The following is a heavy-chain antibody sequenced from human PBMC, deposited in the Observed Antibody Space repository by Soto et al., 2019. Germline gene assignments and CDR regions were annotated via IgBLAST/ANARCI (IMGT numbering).Heavy chain of an antibody. D-gene: IGHD6-19*01. CDR3: TSAAVASY. Sequence: EVQLVESGGGLVQPGGSLIVSCAASGFTFSDSAMHWVRQASGKGLEWVGRIRGKTNSYATTYAASLKGRFTISRDDSKSTTYLQMNSLKAEDTAVYYCTSAAVASYWGQGTLVTVSS. CDR2: IRGKTNSYAT. V-gene: IGHV3-73*02. CDR1: GFTFSDSA. J-gene: IGHJ4*02.